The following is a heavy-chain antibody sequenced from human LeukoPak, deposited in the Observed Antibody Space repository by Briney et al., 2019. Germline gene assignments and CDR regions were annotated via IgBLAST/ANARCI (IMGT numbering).Heavy chain of an antibody. CDR3: ARQPRYGSGSYYNDY. CDR2: INHSGSA. CDR1: GGSFSNYY. D-gene: IGHD3-10*01. J-gene: IGHJ4*02. Sequence: SETLSLTCAVYGGSFSNYYWTWIRQPPGKGLEWIGEINHSGSARYNPSLKSRVIISVDTSKNQFSLKLSSVTAADTAVYYCARQPRYGSGSYYNDYWGQGTLVTVSS. V-gene: IGHV4-34*01.